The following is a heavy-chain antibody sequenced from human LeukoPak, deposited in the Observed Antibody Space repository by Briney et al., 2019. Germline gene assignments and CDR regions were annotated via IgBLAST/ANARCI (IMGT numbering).Heavy chain of an antibody. CDR2: IYSGGST. Sequence: GSLRLSCAASGFWVRQAPGKGLEWVSIIYSGGSTYYADSVKGRFTISRDNSKNTLYLQMNSLRAEDTAVYYCARDHVGEDSGAFDIWGHGTMVTVSS. CDR3: ARDHVGEDSGAFDI. CDR1: GF. V-gene: IGHV3-53*01. J-gene: IGHJ3*02. D-gene: IGHD3-10*01.